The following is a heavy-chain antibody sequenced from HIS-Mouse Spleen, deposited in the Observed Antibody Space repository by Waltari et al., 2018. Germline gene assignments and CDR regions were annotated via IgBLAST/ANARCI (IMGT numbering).Heavy chain of an antibody. V-gene: IGHV4-31*03. CDR3: ARSPYYDFWSGYSDNWFDP. Sequence: QVQLQESGPGLATPSQPLSLPCTVPGAPISSGGYYLSWLRPPPWKCLEWIGYIYYTGSTYYNPSLKSRVTISVDTSKNQFSLKLSSVTAADTAVYYCARSPYYDFWSGYSDNWFDPWGQGTLVTVSS. J-gene: IGHJ5*02. D-gene: IGHD3-3*01. CDR1: GAPISSGGYY. CDR2: IYYTGST.